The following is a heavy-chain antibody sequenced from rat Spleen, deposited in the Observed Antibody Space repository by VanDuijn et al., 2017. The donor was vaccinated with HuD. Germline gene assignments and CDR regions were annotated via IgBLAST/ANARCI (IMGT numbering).Heavy chain of an antibody. CDR1: GFTFSNYD. CDR3: ASPIYYYDGSFAY. D-gene: IGHD1-12*02. J-gene: IGHJ3*01. V-gene: IGHV5-25*01. Sequence: EVQLVESGGGLVQPGRSLKLSCAASGFTFSNYDMAWVRQAPTKGLEWVASISTSGGSTYYRDSVKGRFTVSRDNAKSTLYLQMDSLRSEDTATYYCASPIYYYDGSFAYWGQGTLVTVSS. CDR2: ISTSGGST.